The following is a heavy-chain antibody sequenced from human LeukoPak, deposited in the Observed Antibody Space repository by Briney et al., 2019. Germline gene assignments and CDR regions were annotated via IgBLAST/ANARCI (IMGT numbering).Heavy chain of an antibody. J-gene: IGHJ5*02. CDR3: ARDPPYSGSGWYWFDP. CDR2: INTNTGNP. CDR1: GGTFSSYA. V-gene: IGHV7-4-1*02. D-gene: IGHD6-19*01. Sequence: ASVKVSCKASGGTFSSYAISWVRQAPGQGLEWMGWINTNTGNPTYAQGFTGRFVFSLDTSVSTAYLQISSLKAEDTAVYYCARDPPYSGSGWYWFDPWGQGTLVTVSS.